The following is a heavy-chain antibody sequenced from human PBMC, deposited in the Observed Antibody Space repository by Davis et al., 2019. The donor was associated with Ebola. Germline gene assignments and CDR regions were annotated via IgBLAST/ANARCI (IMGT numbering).Heavy chain of an antibody. CDR1: GFTFSNAW. CDR2: IKSKTDGGTT. Sequence: GESLKISCAASGFTFSNAWMSWVRQAPGKGLEWVGRIKSKTDGGTTDYAAPVKGRFTISRDDSKNTLYLQMNSLKTEDTAVYYCTTANYDFWSGYTDYWGQGTPVTVSS. V-gene: IGHV3-15*01. CDR3: TTANYDFWSGYTDY. D-gene: IGHD3-3*01. J-gene: IGHJ4*02.